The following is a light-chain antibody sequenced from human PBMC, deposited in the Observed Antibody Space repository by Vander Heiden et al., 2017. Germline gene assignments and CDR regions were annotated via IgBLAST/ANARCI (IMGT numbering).Light chain of an antibody. CDR2: ASS. V-gene: IGKV1-5*01. Sequence: IQMTQSPSTLSASVGARVTITCRASQSINSWLAWSQQKPGTAPKLLIYASSSLESGAPTRFSGSGSGTEFTPISSRLQPDDFATYYCQQYNSYSTFGQGTKVEIK. J-gene: IGKJ1*01. CDR3: QQYNSYST. CDR1: QSINSW.